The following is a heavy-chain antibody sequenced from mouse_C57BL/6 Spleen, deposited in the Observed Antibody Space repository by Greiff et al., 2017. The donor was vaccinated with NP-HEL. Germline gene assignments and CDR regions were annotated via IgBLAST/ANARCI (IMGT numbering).Heavy chain of an antibody. CDR2: IHPNSGST. J-gene: IGHJ3*01. D-gene: IGHD2-4*01. V-gene: IGHV1-64*01. CDR3: ARPLYYDYTWFAY. Sequence: QVQLQQPGAELVKPGASVKLSCKASGYTFTSYWMHWVKQRPGQGLEWIGMIHPNSGSTNYNEKFKSKATLTVDKSSSTAYMQLSSLTSEDSAVYYCARPLYYDYTWFAYWGKGTLVTVSA. CDR1: GYTFTSYW.